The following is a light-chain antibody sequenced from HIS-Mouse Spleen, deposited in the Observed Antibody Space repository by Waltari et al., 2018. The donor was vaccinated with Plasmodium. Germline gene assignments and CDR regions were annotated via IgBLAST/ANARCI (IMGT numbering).Light chain of an antibody. CDR2: EDS. CDR3: YSTDSSGNHRV. V-gene: IGLV3-10*01. J-gene: IGLJ3*02. Sequence: SYELTQPPSVSVSPGQTARLTCSADALPQKYAYWYQQKSGQAPVLVIYEDSKRPSGIPERFSGSSSGTMATLTISGAQVEDEADYYCYSTDSSGNHRVFGGGTKLTVL. CDR1: ALPQKY.